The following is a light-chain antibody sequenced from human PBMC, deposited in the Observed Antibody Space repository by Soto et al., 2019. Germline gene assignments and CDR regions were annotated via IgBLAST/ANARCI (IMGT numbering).Light chain of an antibody. CDR1: SSDVGGYKY. Sequence: QSALTQPASVSGSPGQSITISCTGTSSDVGGYKYVSWYQQHPGKAPKLMSYDVSNRPSGVSNRFSGSKSGNTASLTISGLQAEDEADYYCTSYTSSSTDVFGTGTKLTVL. J-gene: IGLJ1*01. CDR3: TSYTSSSTDV. CDR2: DVS. V-gene: IGLV2-14*01.